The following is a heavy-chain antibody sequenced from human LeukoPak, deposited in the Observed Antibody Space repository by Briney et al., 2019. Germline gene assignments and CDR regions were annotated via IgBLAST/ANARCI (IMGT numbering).Heavy chain of an antibody. Sequence: GGSLRLSCVASGLTVSNHWMSWVRQAPGKGLEWVTVIANDGRDKKYADSVRGRFTISRDNSKNTVYLQMDSLRVEDMAVYYCAKDSKITSADYYFDYWGLGTLVTVSS. CDR1: GLTVSNHW. CDR3: AKDSKITSADYYFDY. D-gene: IGHD6-13*01. CDR2: IANDGRDK. V-gene: IGHV3-30*18. J-gene: IGHJ4*02.